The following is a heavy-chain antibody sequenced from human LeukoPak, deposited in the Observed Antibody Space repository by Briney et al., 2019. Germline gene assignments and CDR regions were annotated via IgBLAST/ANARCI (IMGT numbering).Heavy chain of an antibody. Sequence: SETLSLTCAVYGGSFSGYYWSWIRQPPGKGLEWIGEINHSGSTNYNPSLKSRVTISVDTSKNQFSLKLSSVTAADTAVYYCARIYYYDSSGYYLYDAFDIWGQGTMVTVSS. J-gene: IGHJ3*02. CDR3: ARIYYYDSSGYYLYDAFDI. CDR1: GGSFSGYY. V-gene: IGHV4-34*01. D-gene: IGHD3-22*01. CDR2: INHSGST.